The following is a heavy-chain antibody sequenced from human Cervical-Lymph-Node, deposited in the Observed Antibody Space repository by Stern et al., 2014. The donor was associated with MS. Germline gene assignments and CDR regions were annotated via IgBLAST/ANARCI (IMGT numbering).Heavy chain of an antibody. CDR3: AREGEYCSGSRCYPFLDY. V-gene: IGHV4-59*01. CDR2: IYHAGSL. D-gene: IGHD2-15*01. CDR1: RGSLRSYY. Sequence: QLQLQESGPGLVKPSETLSLTCTVSRGSLRSYYWNWIRQAPGKGLEWLGFIYHAGSLTYNPSLSSRVAMSVDTSKNQFSLTVSSVTAADTAVYYCAREGEYCSGSRCYPFLDYWGQGTLVTVSS. J-gene: IGHJ4*02.